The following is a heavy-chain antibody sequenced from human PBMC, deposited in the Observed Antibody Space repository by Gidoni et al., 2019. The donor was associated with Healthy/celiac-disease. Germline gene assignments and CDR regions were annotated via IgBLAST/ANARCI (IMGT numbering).Heavy chain of an antibody. CDR2: ISGSGGST. D-gene: IGHD3-22*01. J-gene: IGHJ3*02. V-gene: IGHV3-23*01. CDR3: AKEGIYYYDSSGYYSHAFDI. Sequence: EVQLLESGGGLVQPGGSLRLSCAASGFTFRSYAMSRVRQAPGKGVEWVSAISGSGGSTYYADSVKGRFTISRDNSKNTLYLQMNSLRAEDTAVYYCAKEGIYYYDSSGYYSHAFDIWGQGTMVTVSS. CDR1: GFTFRSYA.